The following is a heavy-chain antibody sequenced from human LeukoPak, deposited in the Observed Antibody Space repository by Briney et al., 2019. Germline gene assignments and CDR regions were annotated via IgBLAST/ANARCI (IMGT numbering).Heavy chain of an antibody. Sequence: SETLSLTCTVSGGSMSGYYWSWIRQPPRKGLEWIGYIYSSGSTNYNPSLKSRVTISVDTSKNQFSLKVTSVTAADTAVYYCACLTTADAFDIWGQGTMVTVSS. V-gene: IGHV4-59*01. J-gene: IGHJ3*02. CDR3: ACLTTADAFDI. CDR2: IYSSGST. D-gene: IGHD3-22*01. CDR1: GGSMSGYY.